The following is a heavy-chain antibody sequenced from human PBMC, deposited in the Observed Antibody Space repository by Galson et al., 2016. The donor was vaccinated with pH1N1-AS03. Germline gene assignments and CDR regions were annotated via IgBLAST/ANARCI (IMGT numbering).Heavy chain of an antibody. CDR3: ARDANYDFWSGHAAFAI. CDR1: GGTFSSYA. Sequence: SVKVSCKASGGTFSSYAISWVRQAPGQGLEWMGGVIAMFGNANYAQKVQGRVTITADKSTSTAYMELSSLSSEDTAVYYCARDANYDFWSGHAAFAIWGQGTMVTVAS. V-gene: IGHV1-69*06. D-gene: IGHD3-3*01. CDR2: VIAMFGNA. J-gene: IGHJ3*02.